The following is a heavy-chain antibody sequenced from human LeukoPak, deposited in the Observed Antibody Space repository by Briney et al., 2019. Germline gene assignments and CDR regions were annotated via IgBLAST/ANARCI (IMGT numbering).Heavy chain of an antibody. J-gene: IGHJ4*02. D-gene: IGHD3-22*01. CDR3: ARQGVEYYYDSSGCDY. Sequence: SETLSLTCGVSGGSITSTNYWTWVRQPPGKGLEWIGEVNLQGSTNYNPSLMGRVAISVDMSENHISLQLTSVTAADTAVYYCARQGVEYYYDSSGCDYWGQGTLVTVSS. CDR1: GGSITSTNY. V-gene: IGHV4-4*02. CDR2: VNLQGST.